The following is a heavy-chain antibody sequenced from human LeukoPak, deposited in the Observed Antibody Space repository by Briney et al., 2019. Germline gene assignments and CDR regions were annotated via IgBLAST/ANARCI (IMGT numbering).Heavy chain of an antibody. V-gene: IGHV3-48*03. CDR3: ARVTYSSTWYRGWFDP. CDR1: GFTFSSYE. Sequence: GGSLRLSCAASGFTFSSYEMNWVRQAPGKGLEWVSYISSTGSTIYYVDSVKGRFTISRDNTKNSLYLQMNSLRAEDTAVYYCARVTYSSTWYRGWFDPWGQGTLVTVSS. J-gene: IGHJ5*02. D-gene: IGHD6-13*01. CDR2: ISSTGSTI.